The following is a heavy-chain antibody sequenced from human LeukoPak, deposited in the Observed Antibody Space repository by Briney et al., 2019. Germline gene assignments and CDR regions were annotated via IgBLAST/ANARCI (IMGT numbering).Heavy chain of an antibody. CDR2: ISYDGSNK. V-gene: IGHV3-30-3*01. D-gene: IGHD5-18*01. J-gene: IGHJ4*02. CDR1: GFTFSSYA. Sequence: GGSLRLSCAASGFTFSSYAMHWARQAPGKGLEWVAVISYDGSNKYYADSVKGRFTISRDNSKNTLYLQMNSLRAEDTAVYYCARVPYTAPTSLRLDYWGQGTLVTVSS. CDR3: ARVPYTAPTSLRLDY.